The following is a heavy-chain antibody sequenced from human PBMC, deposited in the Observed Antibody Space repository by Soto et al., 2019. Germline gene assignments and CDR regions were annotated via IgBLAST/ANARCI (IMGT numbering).Heavy chain of an antibody. J-gene: IGHJ3*02. CDR3: ARGITMIVVVIPGAFDI. CDR1: GYTFTSYY. D-gene: IGHD3-22*01. CDR2: INPSGGST. Sequence: ASVKVSCKASGYTFTSYYMHWVRLAPGQGLEWMGIINPSGGSTSYAQKFQGRVTMTRDTSTSTVYMELSSLRSEDTAVYYCARGITMIVVVIPGAFDIWGQGTMVTVSS. V-gene: IGHV1-46*01.